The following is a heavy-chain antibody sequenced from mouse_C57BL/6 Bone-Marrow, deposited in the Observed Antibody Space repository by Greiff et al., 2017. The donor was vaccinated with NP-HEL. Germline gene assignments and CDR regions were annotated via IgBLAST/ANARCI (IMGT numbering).Heavy chain of an antibody. CDR1: GYTFTSYG. Sequence: VQLQQSGAELARPGASVKLSCKASGYTFTSYGISWVKQRTGQGLEWIGEIYPRSGNTYSNEKFKGKATLTAAKSSSTAYMELRSLTSEDSAVYFCALIPTVVATDYWGQGTTLTVSS. D-gene: IGHD1-1*01. V-gene: IGHV1-81*01. CDR2: IYPRSGNT. CDR3: ALIPTVVATDY. J-gene: IGHJ2*01.